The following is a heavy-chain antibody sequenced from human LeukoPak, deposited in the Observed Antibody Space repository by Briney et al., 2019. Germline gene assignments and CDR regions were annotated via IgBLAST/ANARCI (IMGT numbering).Heavy chain of an antibody. CDR1: GFTFSSYG. CDR3: AKAGPSSMSFDY. J-gene: IGHJ4*02. CDR2: ISYDGSNK. Sequence: GGSLRLSCAASGFTFSSYGMHWVRQAPGKGLEWVAVISYDGSNKYYADSVKGRFTISRDNSKNTLYLQMNSLRAEDTAVYYCAKAGPSSMSFDYWGQGTLVTVSS. V-gene: IGHV3-30*18. D-gene: IGHD2-2*01.